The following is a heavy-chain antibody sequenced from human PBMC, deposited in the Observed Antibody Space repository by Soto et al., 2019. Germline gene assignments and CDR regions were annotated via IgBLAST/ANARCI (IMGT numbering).Heavy chain of an antibody. Sequence: TLSLTCVISGGSLSANGVAWNWLRQSPSRGLEWLGRTYYRSKWYSHYAVSVQSRISVNPDTSRNQFSLQLNSVTPEDTAVYYCARGAYSAFDYWGQGSLVTVSS. J-gene: IGHJ4*02. CDR3: ARGAYSAFDY. V-gene: IGHV6-1*01. CDR1: GGSLSANGVA. D-gene: IGHD2-21*01. CDR2: TYYRSKWYS.